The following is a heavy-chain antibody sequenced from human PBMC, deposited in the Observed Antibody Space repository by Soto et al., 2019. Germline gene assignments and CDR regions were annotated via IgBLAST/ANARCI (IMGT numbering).Heavy chain of an antibody. CDR2: IYYSGST. Sequence: SETLSLTCTVSGGSISSGGYYWSWIRQHPGKGLEWIGYIYYSGSTYYNPSLKSRVTISVDTSKNQFSLKLSSVTAADTAVYYCARVGRYFDWLLAFDYWGQGTLVTVSS. V-gene: IGHV4-31*03. CDR3: ARVGRYFDWLLAFDY. D-gene: IGHD3-9*01. J-gene: IGHJ4*02. CDR1: GGSISSGGYY.